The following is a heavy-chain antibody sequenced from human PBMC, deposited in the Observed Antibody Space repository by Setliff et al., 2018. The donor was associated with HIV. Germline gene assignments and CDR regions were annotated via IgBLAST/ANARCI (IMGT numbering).Heavy chain of an antibody. V-gene: IGHV7-4-1*02. CDR3: ARDSPTGAFDI. D-gene: IGHD4-17*01. CDR2: INTNTGNP. Sequence: GASVKVSCKASGYTFTSYAMNWVRQAPGQGLARMGWINTNTGNPTYAQGFTGRFVFSLDTSVSTAYLQISSLKAEDTAVYYCARDSPTGAFDIWGQGTMVTVSS. CDR1: GYTFTSYA. J-gene: IGHJ3*02.